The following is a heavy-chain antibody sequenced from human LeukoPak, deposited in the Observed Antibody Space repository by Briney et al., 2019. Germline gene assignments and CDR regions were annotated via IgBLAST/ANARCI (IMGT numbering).Heavy chain of an antibody. Sequence: SGPTLVNPTQALTLTCTFSGFSLSTYGVGVGWIRQPPGKALEWLALIYWDDDERYSPSLKSRLTITKDTSKNQLVLTMTNRDLGGRATYYCAHETLAGSFDFGGRETLVPVPS. CDR1: GFSLSTYGVG. D-gene: IGHD6-19*01. J-gene: IGHJ4*02. CDR3: AHETLAGSFDF. CDR2: IYWDDDE. V-gene: IGHV2-5*02.